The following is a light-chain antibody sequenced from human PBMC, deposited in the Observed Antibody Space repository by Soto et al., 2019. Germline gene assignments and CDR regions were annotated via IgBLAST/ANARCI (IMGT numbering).Light chain of an antibody. Sequence: EIVMTQSPVTLSVSPGERATLSCRASQSISRNLAWYQQKLGQAPRLLIYGASTRATGIAARFSGSGSGTEFTLTISSLQPDDFATYYCQHYNSYSEAFGQGTKVDIK. J-gene: IGKJ1*01. CDR2: GAS. CDR1: QSISRN. CDR3: QHYNSYSEA. V-gene: IGKV3-15*01.